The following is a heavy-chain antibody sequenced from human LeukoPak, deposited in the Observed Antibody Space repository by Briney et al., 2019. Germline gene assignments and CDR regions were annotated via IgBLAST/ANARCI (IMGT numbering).Heavy chain of an antibody. V-gene: IGHV3-23*01. CDR2: ISGSGGST. J-gene: IGHJ4*02. CDR1: GFTFSNYW. Sequence: GGSLRLSCAASGFTFSNYWMHWVRQVPGKGLEWVSAISGSGGSTYYADSVKGRFTISRDNSKNTLYLQMNSLRAEDTAVYYCAKDVGGYSYGKYDYWGQGTLVTVSS. CDR3: AKDVGGYSYGKYDY. D-gene: IGHD5-18*01.